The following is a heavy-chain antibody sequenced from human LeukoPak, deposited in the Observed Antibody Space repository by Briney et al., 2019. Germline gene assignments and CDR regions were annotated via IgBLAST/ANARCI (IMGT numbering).Heavy chain of an antibody. D-gene: IGHD3-10*01. Sequence: ASVKVSCKASGYTFTGYYMHWVRQAPGQGLEWMGWINPNSGGTNYAQKFQGRVTMTRDTSISTAYMELSRLRSDDTAVYYCARDRTTYYYGSGKPGPTYYMDVWGKGTTVTVSS. V-gene: IGHV1-2*02. CDR1: GYTFTGYY. J-gene: IGHJ6*03. CDR3: ARDRTTYYYGSGKPGPTYYMDV. CDR2: INPNSGGT.